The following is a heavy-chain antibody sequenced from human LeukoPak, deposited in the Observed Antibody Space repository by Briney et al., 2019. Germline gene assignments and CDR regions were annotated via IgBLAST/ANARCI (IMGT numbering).Heavy chain of an antibody. Sequence: GGSLRLSCAASGFTFSSYEMNWVRQAPGKGLEWDSYISSSGITIYYADSVKGRFTISRDNAKNPLYLQMNSLRAEDTAVYYCARGVGKSYFDYWGQGTLVTVSS. CDR1: GFTFSSYE. CDR3: ARGVGKSYFDY. CDR2: ISSSGITI. J-gene: IGHJ4*02. V-gene: IGHV3-48*03. D-gene: IGHD4-23*01.